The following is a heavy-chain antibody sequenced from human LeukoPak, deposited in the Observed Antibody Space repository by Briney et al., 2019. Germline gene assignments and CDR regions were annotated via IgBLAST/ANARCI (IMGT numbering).Heavy chain of an antibody. CDR1: GGSFNDYY. V-gene: IGHV4-34*01. J-gene: IGHJ3*01. Sequence: SETLSLTCAVYGGSFNDYYRSWIRQSPGTGLEWIGEIHHSGSTNYNSSLESRVTMSIGTSNNQFSLKLTSVTAADTAVYYCASHKYPVQAFDVWGQGTMVTVSS. D-gene: IGHD2-2*02. CDR3: ASHKYPVQAFDV. CDR2: IHHSGST.